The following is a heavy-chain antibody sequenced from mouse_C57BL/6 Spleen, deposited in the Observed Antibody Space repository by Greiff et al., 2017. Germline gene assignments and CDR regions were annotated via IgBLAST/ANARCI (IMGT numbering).Heavy chain of an antibody. CDR2: IHPNIGST. CDR3: ARDTTVSMDY. D-gene: IGHD1-1*01. CDR1: GYTFTSYW. V-gene: IGHV1-64*01. Sequence: QVQLQQPGAELVKPGASVKLSCKASGYTFTSYWMHWVKPRPGQGLEWIGMIHPNIGSTNYNEKFKSKATLTVDKSSSTAYMQIRSLTSEDSAVYYCARDTTVSMDYWGQGTSVTVSS. J-gene: IGHJ4*01.